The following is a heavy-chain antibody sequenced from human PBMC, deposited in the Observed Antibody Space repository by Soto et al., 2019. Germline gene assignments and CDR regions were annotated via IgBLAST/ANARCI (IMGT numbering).Heavy chain of an antibody. CDR2: IYYIGST. CDR3: ARANTLTPPREVLKGGWFDP. D-gene: IGHD1-26*01. J-gene: IGHJ5*02. V-gene: IGHV4-61*01. Sequence: PSETLSLTCTVSGGSVSSGIHYWSWIRQPPGKGLEWIGYIYYIGSTNYNPSLKSRVTMSVDTSKNQFSLKLSSVTAADTAVYYCARANTLTPPREVLKGGWFDPWGQGSLIPLSS. CDR1: GGSVSSGIHY.